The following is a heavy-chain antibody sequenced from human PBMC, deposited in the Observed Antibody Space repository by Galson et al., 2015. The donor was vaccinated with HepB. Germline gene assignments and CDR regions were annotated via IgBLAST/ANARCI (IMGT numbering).Heavy chain of an antibody. CDR2: IIPIFGTA. Sequence: SCKASGGTFSSYAISWVRQAPGQGLEWMGGIIPIFGTANYAQKFQGRVTITADESTSTAYMELSSLRSEDTAVYYCARGDVVVVAATPNNYCGMDVSGQGTTVAVSS. V-gene: IGHV1-69*01. CDR3: ARGDVVVVAATPNNYCGMDV. D-gene: IGHD2-15*01. CDR1: GGTFSSYA. J-gene: IGHJ6*02.